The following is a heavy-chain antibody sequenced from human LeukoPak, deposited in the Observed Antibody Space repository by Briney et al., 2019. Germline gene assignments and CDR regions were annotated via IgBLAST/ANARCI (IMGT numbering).Heavy chain of an antibody. D-gene: IGHD3-10*01. CDR3: AGRSHGLGSYSDAYDI. CDR1: GFTFSTYD. Sequence: PGGSLRLSCAASGFTFSTYDMHWVRHATGKGLEWVSGIDTAGGTYSPASVKGRFTISRENARNSLYLQMNNLRVGDTAMYYCAGRSHGLGSYSDAYDIWGQGTMVTVSS. V-gene: IGHV3-13*04. CDR2: IDTAGGT. J-gene: IGHJ3*02.